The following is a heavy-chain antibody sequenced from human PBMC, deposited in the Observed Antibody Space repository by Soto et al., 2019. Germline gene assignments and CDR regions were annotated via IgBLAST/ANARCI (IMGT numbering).Heavy chain of an antibody. CDR1: GGSISSSSYY. J-gene: IGHJ1*01. D-gene: IGHD3-10*01. CDR2: IYYSGST. V-gene: IGHV4-39*01. CDR3: ARLYGSGSYYPSPAEYFQR. Sequence: SETLSLTCTVSGGSISSSSYYWGWIRQPPGKGLEWIGSIYYSGSTYYNPSLKGRFTISVDTSKNQFSLKLSSVTAADTAVYYCARLYGSGSYYPSPAEYFQRWGQGTLVTVSS.